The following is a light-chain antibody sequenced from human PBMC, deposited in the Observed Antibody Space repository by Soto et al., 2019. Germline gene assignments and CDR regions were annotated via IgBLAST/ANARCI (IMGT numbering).Light chain of an antibody. CDR2: AAS. CDR1: QNIDKW. CDR3: QHARSFPIT. J-gene: IGKJ5*01. V-gene: IGKV1-12*01. Sequence: DIQMTQSPSSVSASVGDRVTITCRASQNIDKWLAWYQQKPGKAPKLLIYAASNLRGGVPSRFSGSGSGTDFTLTISSLQPEDFETYSCQHARSFPITFGQGTRLE.